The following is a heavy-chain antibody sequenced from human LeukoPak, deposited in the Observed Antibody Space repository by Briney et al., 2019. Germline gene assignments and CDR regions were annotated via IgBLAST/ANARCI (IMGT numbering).Heavy chain of an antibody. CDR3: AIIGHYYDSSGPFDY. D-gene: IGHD3-22*01. CDR2: INPNSGGT. CDR1: GYTFTGYY. Sequence: ASVKVSCTASGYTFTGYYMHWVRQAPGQGLEWMGRINPNSGGTNYAQKFQGRVTMTRDTSISTAYMELSRLRSDDTAVYYCAIIGHYYDSSGPFDYWGQGTLVTVSS. J-gene: IGHJ4*02. V-gene: IGHV1-2*06.